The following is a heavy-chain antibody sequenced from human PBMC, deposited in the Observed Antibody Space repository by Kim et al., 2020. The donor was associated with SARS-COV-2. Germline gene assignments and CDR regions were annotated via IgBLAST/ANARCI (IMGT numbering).Heavy chain of an antibody. Sequence: GGSLRLSCAASGFVFSSYWMTWVRQAPGKGLEWVANIKQDGSEKYYVDSVEGRFTISRDNAKNSLYLQMNSLRAEDTAVYYCARAYFDWLLQLDYWGQGSLVTVSS. CDR1: GFVFSSYW. CDR2: IKQDGSEK. D-gene: IGHD3-9*01. J-gene: IGHJ4*02. CDR3: ARAYFDWLLQLDY. V-gene: IGHV3-7*03.